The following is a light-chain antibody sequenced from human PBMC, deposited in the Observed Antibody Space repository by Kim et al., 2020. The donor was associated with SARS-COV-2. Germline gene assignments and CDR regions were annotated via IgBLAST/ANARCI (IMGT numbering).Light chain of an antibody. Sequence: SASVGNRVTITGRASRSISNYLNWYQQRPGKAPKLLIYAASSLQSGVPSRFSGSGSGTDFTLTISSLQLEDFATYYCQQSHSVPRTFGQGTKLEI. J-gene: IGKJ2*01. CDR2: AAS. CDR1: RSISNY. V-gene: IGKV1-39*01. CDR3: QQSHSVPRT.